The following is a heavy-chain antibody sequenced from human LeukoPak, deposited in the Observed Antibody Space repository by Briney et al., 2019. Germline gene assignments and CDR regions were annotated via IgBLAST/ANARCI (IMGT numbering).Heavy chain of an antibody. CDR1: GGSISSSSYY. J-gene: IGHJ4*02. Sequence: SETLSLTCTVSGGSISSSSYYWGWIRQPPGKGLEWIGSIYYSGSTYYNPSLKSRVTISVDTSKNQFSLKLSSVTAADTAVYYCAIRTPQEWAAYYLDYWGQGTLVTVSS. CDR3: AIRTPQEWAAYYLDY. CDR2: IYYSGST. D-gene: IGHD3-3*01. V-gene: IGHV4-39*07.